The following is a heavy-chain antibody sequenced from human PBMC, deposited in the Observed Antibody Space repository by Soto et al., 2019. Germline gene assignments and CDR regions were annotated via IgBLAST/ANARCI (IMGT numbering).Heavy chain of an antibody. CDR3: ARGLLRGKGGMDV. CDR1: GYTFSSYG. D-gene: IGHD3-16*01. V-gene: IGHV1-18*01. CDR2: ISAYNGYT. J-gene: IGHJ6*02. Sequence: ASVKVSCKTSGYTFSSYGISWVRQAPGQGPDWMGWISAYNGYTDYAQKFQGRVTVTTDASTSTAYMELRSLRSDDTAVYYCARGLLRGKGGMDVWGQGTTVTV.